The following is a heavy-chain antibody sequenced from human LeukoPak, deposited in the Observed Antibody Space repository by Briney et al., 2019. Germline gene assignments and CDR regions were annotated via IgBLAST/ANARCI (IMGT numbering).Heavy chain of an antibody. CDR1: GGSISSSSYY. Sequence: SETLSLTCTVSGGSISSSSYYWGWIRQPPGKGLEWIGNIYYNGGSYYNSSLKSRVTISVDTSMHQFSLKLSSVTAADTAVYYCARDWLVGKHFDYWGQGTLVTVSS. V-gene: IGHV4-39*07. CDR2: IYYNGGS. CDR3: ARDWLVGKHFDY. D-gene: IGHD5-12*01. J-gene: IGHJ4*02.